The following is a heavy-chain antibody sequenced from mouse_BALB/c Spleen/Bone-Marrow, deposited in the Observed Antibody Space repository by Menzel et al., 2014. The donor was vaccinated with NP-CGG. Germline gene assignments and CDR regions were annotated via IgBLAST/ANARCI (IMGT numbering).Heavy chain of an antibody. J-gene: IGHJ2*01. CDR2: IDPANGKT. V-gene: IGHV14-3*02. Sequence: EVQLQQSGAEPVKPGASVKLSCTASGFNIKDTYMHWVEQRPEQGLEWIGRIDPANGKTKYDPKFQGKATITADTSSNTAYLQLSSLTSEDTAVYYCARGHGYYVGYYFDNWGQGTTLTVSS. D-gene: IGHD2-3*01. CDR1: GFNIKDTY. CDR3: ARGHGYYVGYYFDN.